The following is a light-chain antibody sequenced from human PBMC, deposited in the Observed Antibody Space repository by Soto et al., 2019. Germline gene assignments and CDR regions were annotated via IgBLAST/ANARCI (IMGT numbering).Light chain of an antibody. CDR2: VAS. J-gene: IGKJ1*01. Sequence: EIVLTQSPVTLSLSPGERATLSCRASQSVSSSDLAWYQQKPGQAPILLIYVASSRATGIPDRFSGSGSGKYFTLTSSRRAPEDFSEYYCQRHSSLLWTVAHGTKVDIQ. V-gene: IGKV3-20*01. CDR1: QSVSSSD. CDR3: QRHSSLLWT.